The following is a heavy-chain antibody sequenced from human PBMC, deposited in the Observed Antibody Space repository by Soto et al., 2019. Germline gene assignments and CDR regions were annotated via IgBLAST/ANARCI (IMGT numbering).Heavy chain of an antibody. CDR1: GGTFSSYA. V-gene: IGHV1-69*05. Sequence: QVQLVQSGAEVKKPGSSVKVSCKASGGTFSSYAISWVRQAPGQGLEWMGGIIPIFGTANYAQKFQGRVTXXXXXXXXXXXXXXXXXXXXXXXXXXXXXVRVRFLEWLGSEGWGQGTLX. CDR2: IIPIFGTA. J-gene: IGHJ4*02. D-gene: IGHD3-3*01. CDR3: XXVRVRFLEWLGSEG.